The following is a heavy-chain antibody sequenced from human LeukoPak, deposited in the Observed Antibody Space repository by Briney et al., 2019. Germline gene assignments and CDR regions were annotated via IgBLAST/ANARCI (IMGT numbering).Heavy chain of an antibody. J-gene: IGHJ6*03. V-gene: IGHV3-23*01. CDR1: GFTFSSYA. CDR3: AKGLKTAVGPYMGYHYYMDV. CDR2: VNDRGTGT. Sequence: GGSLRLSCAASGFTFSSYAMGWVRQAPGKGLEWVSTVNDRGTGTYYADSVKGRFTISRDNSKSTLSLQMISLRAEDTALYYCAKGLKTAVGPYMGYHYYMDVWGKGTTVTVSS. D-gene: IGHD5-18*01.